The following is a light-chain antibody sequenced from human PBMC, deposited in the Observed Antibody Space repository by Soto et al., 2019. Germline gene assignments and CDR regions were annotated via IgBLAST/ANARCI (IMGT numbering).Light chain of an antibody. CDR3: QQYDNWPWT. Sequence: IGMTQSPATLSVSPGVRATLSCRASQSISDTLAWYQQKPGQAPRLLIYGASRRATSFPARFSGSGSGTDFTLTISSLQSEDFAVYYCQQYDNWPWTFGQGTKVDNK. V-gene: IGKV3-15*01. CDR1: QSISDT. J-gene: IGKJ1*01. CDR2: GAS.